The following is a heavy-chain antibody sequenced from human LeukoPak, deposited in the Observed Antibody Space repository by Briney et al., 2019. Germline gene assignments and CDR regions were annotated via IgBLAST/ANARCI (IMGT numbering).Heavy chain of an antibody. Sequence: SETLSLTCTVSGGSISSYYWSWIRQPPGKGLEWIGYIYYSGSGSTNYNPSLKSRVSISVDTSKNQFSLKLSSVTAADTAVYYCARDGGVVIKTGYYYYYMDVWGKGTTVTVSS. D-gene: IGHD3-3*01. CDR3: ARDGGVVIKTGYYYYYMDV. J-gene: IGHJ6*03. CDR2: IYYSGSGST. CDR1: GGSISSYY. V-gene: IGHV4-59*01.